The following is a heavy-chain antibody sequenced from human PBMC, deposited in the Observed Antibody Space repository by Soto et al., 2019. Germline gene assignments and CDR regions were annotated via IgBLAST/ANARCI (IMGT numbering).Heavy chain of an antibody. J-gene: IGHJ5*02. CDR3: ARAKRITMVRGVLGFDP. Sequence: SETLSLTCAVYGGSFSGYYWSWIRQPPGKGLEWIGEINHSGSTNYNPSLKSRVTISVDTSKNQFSLKLSSVTAADTAVYYCARAKRITMVRGVLGFDPWGQGTLVTVSS. V-gene: IGHV4-34*01. CDR1: GGSFSGYY. CDR2: INHSGST. D-gene: IGHD3-10*01.